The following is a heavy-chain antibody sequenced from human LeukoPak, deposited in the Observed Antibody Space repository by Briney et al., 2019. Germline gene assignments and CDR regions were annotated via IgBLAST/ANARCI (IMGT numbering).Heavy chain of an antibody. D-gene: IGHD6-13*01. J-gene: IGHJ4*02. Sequence: GASVKVSCKASGYTFTGYYRHWVRQAPGQGLEWMGWINPNSGGTNYAQKFQGRVTMTGDTSISTAYMELRRLRSDDTAVYYCARDQHSSSWRIDYWGQGTLVTVSS. CDR1: GYTFTGYY. CDR2: INPNSGGT. CDR3: ARDQHSSSWRIDY. V-gene: IGHV1-2*02.